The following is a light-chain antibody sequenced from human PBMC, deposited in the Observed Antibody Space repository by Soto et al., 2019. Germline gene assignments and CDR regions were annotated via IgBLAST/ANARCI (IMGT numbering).Light chain of an antibody. CDR1: QSVARD. Sequence: EVVMTQSPATLSVSPGERATLSCRASQSVARDLTWSQQKPGQAPRLLISRASTGATGIPDRFSGSGSGTDFTLTINRLEPEDSAVYYCQQHTISMYTFGQGTKVYIK. V-gene: IGKV3D-15*01. J-gene: IGKJ2*01. CDR3: QQHTISMYT. CDR2: RAS.